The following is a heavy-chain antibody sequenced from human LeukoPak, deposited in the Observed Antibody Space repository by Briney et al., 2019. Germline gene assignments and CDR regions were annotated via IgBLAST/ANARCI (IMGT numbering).Heavy chain of an antibody. CDR3: AREGIRKYYYYMDV. V-gene: IGHV3-11*01. CDR2: ISSSGSTI. CDR1: GFTFSDYY. Sequence: GGSLRLSCAASGFTFSDYYMSWIRQAPGKGLEWVSYISSSGSTIYYADSVKGRFTISRDNAKNSLYLQMNSLRAEDTAVYYCAREGIRKYYYYMDVWGKGTTVTISS. D-gene: IGHD2-15*01. J-gene: IGHJ6*03.